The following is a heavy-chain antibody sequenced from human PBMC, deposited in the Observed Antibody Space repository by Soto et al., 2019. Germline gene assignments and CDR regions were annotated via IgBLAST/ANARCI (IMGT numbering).Heavy chain of an antibody. CDR2: IYYSGST. Sequence: SETLSLTCTVSGGSISSSSYYWGWIRQPPGKGLEWIGSIYYSGSTYYNPSLKSRVTISVDTSKNQFSLKLSSVTAADTAVYYCTTDSHLTTTLVRFDFWGHGTLVTVSS. J-gene: IGHJ4*01. D-gene: IGHD2-8*02. V-gene: IGHV4-39*02. CDR3: TTDSHLTTTLVRFDF. CDR1: GGSISSSSYY.